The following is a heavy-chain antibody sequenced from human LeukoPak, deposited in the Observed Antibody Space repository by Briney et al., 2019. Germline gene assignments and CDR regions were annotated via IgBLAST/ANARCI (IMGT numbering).Heavy chain of an antibody. J-gene: IGHJ4*02. D-gene: IGHD6-19*01. V-gene: IGHV4-34*01. CDR1: GGSFRGYY. CDR2: ITPTGIT. Sequence: SETLSLTCAISGGSFRGYYCTWLRQPPGKGLEWIGEITPTGITYYSPSLKGRLTMFSTGTSNDQFSLNLTSVTAADTGVYYCARAKRGSERLRYWGPGIVVAVS. CDR3: ARAKRGSERLRY.